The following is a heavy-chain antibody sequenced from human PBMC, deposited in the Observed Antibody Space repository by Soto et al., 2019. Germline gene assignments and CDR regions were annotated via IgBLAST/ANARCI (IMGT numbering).Heavy chain of an antibody. V-gene: IGHV3-23*01. J-gene: IGHJ3*01. CDR1: GFTFGSYA. D-gene: IGHD2-21*02. CDR3: AKSLVTPSDAFDL. Sequence: GGSLRLSCAASGFTFGSYAMNWARQAPGKGLEWISSISDPGTSTYYANSVKGRFSMSRDNSKNTLFLQMNRLRADDTAVYFCAKSLVTPSDAFDLWGRGTLVTVSS. CDR2: ISDPGTST.